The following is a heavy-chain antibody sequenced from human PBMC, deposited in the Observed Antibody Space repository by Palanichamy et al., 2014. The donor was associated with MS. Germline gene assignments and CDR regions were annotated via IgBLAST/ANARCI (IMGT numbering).Heavy chain of an antibody. J-gene: IGHJ3*01. CDR3: ARPLGYCSSTSCSRGSDAFDV. Sequence: LQLHGDGPDGXVKPSEILSLTCTVSGGSISSSSYYWGWIRQPPGKGLEWIGSIYYSGNTYYKSSLKSRVTISVDTSRNQFSLKLSSVTATDTAVYYCARPLGYCSSTSCSRGSDAFDVWGQGTMVTVSS. D-gene: IGHD2-2*01. V-gene: IGHV4-39*01. CDR2: IYYSGNT. CDR1: GGSISSSSYY.